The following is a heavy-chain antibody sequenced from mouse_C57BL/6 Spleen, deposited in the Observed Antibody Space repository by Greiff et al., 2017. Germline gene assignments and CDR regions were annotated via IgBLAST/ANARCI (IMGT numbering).Heavy chain of an antibody. CDR2: IYPGGGGT. Sequence: VQLQQSGAELVKPGASVKISCKASGYAFSSYWMNWVKQRPGTGLEWIGQIYPGGGGTNYNGKFKGKATLPADKTSSTAYMQLSSLTSEDSAVYFCARGITTVVAPYYFDYWGQGTTLTVSS. D-gene: IGHD1-1*01. CDR1: GYAFSSYW. V-gene: IGHV1-80*01. J-gene: IGHJ2*01. CDR3: ARGITTVVAPYYFDY.